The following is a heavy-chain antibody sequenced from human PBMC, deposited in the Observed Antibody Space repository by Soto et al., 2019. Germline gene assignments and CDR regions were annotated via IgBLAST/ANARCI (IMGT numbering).Heavy chain of an antibody. J-gene: IGHJ6*03. V-gene: IGHV3-15*01. CDR3: TTDITGTTIRFYYYYYMDV. CDR1: GFTFSNAW. Sequence: GGSLRLSCAASGFTFSNAWMSWVRQAPGKGLEWVGRIKSKTDGGTTDYAAPVKGRFTISRDDSKNTLYLQMNSLKTEDTAVYYCTTDITGTTIRFYYYYYMDVWGKGTTVTVSS. CDR2: IKSKTDGGTT. D-gene: IGHD1-7*01.